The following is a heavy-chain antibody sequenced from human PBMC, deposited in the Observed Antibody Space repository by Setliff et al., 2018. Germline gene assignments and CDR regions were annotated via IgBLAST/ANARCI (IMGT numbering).Heavy chain of an antibody. D-gene: IGHD5-18*01. CDR2: IRGRTDNYAT. V-gene: IGHV3-73*01. CDR3: TFARDGYDVFDI. Sequence: GGSLRLSCAASGFSFSGSAVYWVRQASVKGLEWIGRIRGRTDNYATAYAASVRGRFTISRDDSKNTAYLQMNSLKTEDTAVYYCTFARDGYDVFDIWGQETMVTVSS. CDR1: GFSFSGSA. J-gene: IGHJ3*02.